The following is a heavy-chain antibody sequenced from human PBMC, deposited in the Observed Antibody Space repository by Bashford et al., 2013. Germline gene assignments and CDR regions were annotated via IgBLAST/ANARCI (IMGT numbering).Heavy chain of an antibody. Sequence: ASVKVSCKTSGYTFTSHGITWVRQAPGQGPEWMGWISASSGNTKYAQKFQDRLTMTRNTSISTAYMELSSLRSEDTAVYYCARHQHSRVAISGVIMSYKWLDPVGQGPWSPSPQ. D-gene: IGHD3-3*01. CDR3: ARHQHSRVAISGVIMSYKWLDP. CDR2: ISASSGNT. J-gene: IGHJ5*02. V-gene: IGHV1-18*01. CDR1: GYTFTSHG.